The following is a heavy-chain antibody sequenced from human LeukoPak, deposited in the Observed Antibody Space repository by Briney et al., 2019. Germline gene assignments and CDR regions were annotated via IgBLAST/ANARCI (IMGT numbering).Heavy chain of an antibody. Sequence: GGSLRLSCAASGFTFSSYGMHWVRQAPGKGLEWVSAISGSGGSTYYADSVKGRFTISRDDSKNTAYLQMNSLKTEDTAVYYCTHRRYCSSTSCRREDIVATIPAFDYYYMDVWGKGTTVTVSS. CDR1: GFTFSSYG. V-gene: IGHV3-23*01. CDR3: THRRYCSSTSCRREDIVATIPAFDYYYMDV. J-gene: IGHJ6*03. D-gene: IGHD2-2*01. CDR2: ISGSGGST.